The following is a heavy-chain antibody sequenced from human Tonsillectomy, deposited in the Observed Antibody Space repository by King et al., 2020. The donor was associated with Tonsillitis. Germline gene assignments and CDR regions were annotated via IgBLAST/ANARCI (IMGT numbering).Heavy chain of an antibody. CDR3: ANTRSGYDLFFDY. V-gene: IGHV3-66*01. Sequence: VQLVESGGGLVQPGGSLRLSCAASGLTVSSNYMSWVRQAPGKGLEWVSVIYSGGRTYYADSVKGRFTISRDNSKNTLYLQMNSLRAEDTAVFYCANTRSGYDLFFDYWGQGTLVTVSS. CDR2: IYSGGRT. J-gene: IGHJ4*02. D-gene: IGHD5-12*01. CDR1: GLTVSSNY.